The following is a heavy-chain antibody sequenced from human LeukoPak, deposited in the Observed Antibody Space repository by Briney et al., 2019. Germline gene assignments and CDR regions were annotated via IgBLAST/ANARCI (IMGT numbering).Heavy chain of an antibody. CDR1: GGSISSGGYS. V-gene: IGHV4-30-2*01. CDR3: ARARGNGDYDY. Sequence: ASETLSLTCAVSGGSISSGGYSWSWTRQPPGKGLEWIGYIYHSGSTYYNPSLKSRVTISVDRSKNQFSLKLSSVTAADTAVYYCARARGNGDYDYWGQGTLVTASS. J-gene: IGHJ4*02. D-gene: IGHD4-17*01. CDR2: IYHSGST.